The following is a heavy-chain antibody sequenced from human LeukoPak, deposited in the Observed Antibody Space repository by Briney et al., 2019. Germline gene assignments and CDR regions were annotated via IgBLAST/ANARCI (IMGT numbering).Heavy chain of an antibody. V-gene: IGHV3-7*03. CDR2: INHNGNVN. D-gene: IGHD3-16*01. Sequence: GGSLRLSCAASGFTFSSYWMNWARQAPGKGLEWVASINHNGNVNYYVDSVKGRFTISRDNAKSSLYLQMSNLRAEDTAVCFCARGGGLDVWGQGATVTVSS. CDR3: ARGGGLDV. J-gene: IGHJ6*02. CDR1: GFTFSSYW.